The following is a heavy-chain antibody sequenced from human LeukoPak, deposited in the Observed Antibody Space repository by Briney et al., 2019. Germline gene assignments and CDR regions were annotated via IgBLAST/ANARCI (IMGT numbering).Heavy chain of an antibody. Sequence: ASVKVSCKASGYTFTAYYVHWVRQAPGVGLEWLGWINPNSGGTKYSQKFQGRVTMTRDTSISTAYMELTRLRSDDTAMYYCARPDGYNYNYGIDVWGQGTTVTVSS. D-gene: IGHD5-24*01. V-gene: IGHV1-2*02. J-gene: IGHJ6*02. CDR1: GYTFTAYY. CDR3: ARPDGYNYNYGIDV. CDR2: INPNSGGT.